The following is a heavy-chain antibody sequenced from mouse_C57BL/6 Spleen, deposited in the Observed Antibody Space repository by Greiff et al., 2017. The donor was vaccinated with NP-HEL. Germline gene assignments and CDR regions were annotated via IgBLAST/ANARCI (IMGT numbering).Heavy chain of an antibody. CDR3: ARKPVYYGNYDY. D-gene: IGHD2-1*01. V-gene: IGHV1-54*01. CDR2: INPGSGGT. J-gene: IGHJ2*01. CDR1: GYAFTNYL. Sequence: QVQLKQSGAELVRPGTSVKVSCKASGYAFTNYLIEWVKQRPGQGLEWIGVINPGSGGTNYNEKFKGKATLTADKSSSTAYMQLSSLTSEDSAVYFCARKPVYYGNYDYWGQGTTLTVSS.